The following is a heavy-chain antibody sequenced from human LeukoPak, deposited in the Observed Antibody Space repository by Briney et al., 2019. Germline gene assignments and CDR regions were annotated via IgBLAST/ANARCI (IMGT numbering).Heavy chain of an antibody. J-gene: IGHJ4*02. V-gene: IGHV1-69*04. Sequence: ASVKVSCKASGGTFSSYAISWVRQAPGQGLEWMGRIIPILGIANYAQKFQGRVTMTRNTSISTAYMELSSLRSEDTAVYYCARGGGITMIVYWGQGTLVTVSS. CDR2: IIPILGIA. CDR1: GGTFSSYA. CDR3: ARGGGITMIVY. D-gene: IGHD3-22*01.